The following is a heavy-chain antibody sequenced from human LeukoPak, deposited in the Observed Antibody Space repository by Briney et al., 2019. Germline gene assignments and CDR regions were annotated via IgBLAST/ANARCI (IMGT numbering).Heavy chain of an antibody. D-gene: IGHD6-19*01. V-gene: IGHV3-7*01. J-gene: IGHJ6*03. Sequence: GGSLRLSCAASGFTFSSYWMSWVRQAPGKGLEWVANIKQDGSEKYYVDSVKGRFTISRDNAKNSLYLQMNSLRAEDTAVYYCARVHSSGWFGDYYYYYYYMDVWGKGTTVTISS. CDR1: GFTFSSYW. CDR2: IKQDGSEK. CDR3: ARVHSSGWFGDYYYYYYYMDV.